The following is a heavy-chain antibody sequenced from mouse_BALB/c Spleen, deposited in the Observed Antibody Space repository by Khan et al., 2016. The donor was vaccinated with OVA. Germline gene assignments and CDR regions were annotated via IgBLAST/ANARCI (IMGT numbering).Heavy chain of an antibody. CDR3: ARRMAAYYRNYVSSMEY. Sequence: QVQLVQSGPELKKPGETVRISCKASGYTFTTAGIQWVQKMPGKGLKWIGWINTHSGVPKYAEDFKGRFAFSLEISVNTAYLQITNPKYEATATCVWARRMAAYYRNYVSSMEYWGQGTPVTVSS. CDR1: GYTFTTAG. J-gene: IGHJ4*01. D-gene: IGHD2-5*01. CDR2: INTHSGVP. V-gene: IGHV9-4*02.